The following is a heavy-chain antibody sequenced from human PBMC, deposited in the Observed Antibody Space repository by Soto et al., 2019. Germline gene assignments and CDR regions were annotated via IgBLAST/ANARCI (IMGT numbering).Heavy chain of an antibody. CDR1: EYSFTSYW. CDR3: ASPTAYGWASDV. J-gene: IGHJ3*01. CDR2: LYPGDSET. Sequence: ESLKISCKGSEYSFTSYWIAWVRQMPGKGLEWMGVLYPGDSETRYNPSFQGQVTISADKSINTAYLHWSSLKASDTAMYFCASPTAYGWASDVWGQGTMVTVSS. V-gene: IGHV5-51*01. D-gene: IGHD3-16*01.